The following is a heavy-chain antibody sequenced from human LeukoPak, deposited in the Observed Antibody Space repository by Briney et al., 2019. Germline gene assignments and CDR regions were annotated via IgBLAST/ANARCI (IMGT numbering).Heavy chain of an antibody. CDR2: INPSGGST. CDR1: GYTFTSYY. J-gene: IGHJ4*02. D-gene: IGHD6-19*01. CDR3: ARLTRSGWYYFDY. V-gene: IGHV1-46*01. Sequence: ASVKVSCTASGYTFTSYYMHWVRQAPGQGLEWMGIINPSGGSTSYAQTFQGRVTMTRDTSTSTVYMELSSLRSEDTAVYYCARLTRSGWYYFDYWGQGTLVTVSS.